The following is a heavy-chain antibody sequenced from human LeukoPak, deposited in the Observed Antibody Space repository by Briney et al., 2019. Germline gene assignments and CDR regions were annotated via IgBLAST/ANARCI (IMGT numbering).Heavy chain of an antibody. Sequence: GGSLRLSCAASGFTFSSYWMSWVRQAPGKGLEWVANINHVGSEKYYVDSVKGRFTISRDNVKNLLFLQMSSLRAEDTAVYHCARDYFAYFNYWGQGTLVPVSS. V-gene: IGHV3-7*03. J-gene: IGHJ4*02. CDR3: ARDYFAYFNY. CDR1: GFTFSSYW. CDR2: INHVGSEK. D-gene: IGHD2/OR15-2a*01.